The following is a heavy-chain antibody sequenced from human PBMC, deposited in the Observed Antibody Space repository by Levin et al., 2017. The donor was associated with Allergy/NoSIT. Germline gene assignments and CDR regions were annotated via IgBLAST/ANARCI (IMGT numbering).Heavy chain of an antibody. Sequence: GGSLRLSCAASGFKFKDYYMAWVRQARGKGLEWIAHISTTGSTIYYAESVKGRFTISRDNTKKSLFLQMNGLGAEDTAMYYCARGAYWGVWGTSLDYWGQGALVTVSS. CDR1: GFKFKDYY. V-gene: IGHV3-11*01. J-gene: IGHJ4*02. D-gene: IGHD3-16*01. CDR2: ISTTGSTI. CDR3: ARGAYWGVWGTSLDY.